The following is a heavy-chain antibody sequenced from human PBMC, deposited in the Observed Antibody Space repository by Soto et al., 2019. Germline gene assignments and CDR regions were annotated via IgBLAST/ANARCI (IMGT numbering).Heavy chain of an antibody. CDR2: IYYSGST. CDR3: ARRPALDV. J-gene: IGHJ6*02. Sequence: PSETLSLTCTVSGGSISSSSYYWGWLRQPPGKGLEWIGSIYYSGSTYYNPSLKRRTTISVDTSKKQFSQKLSSVTAADTAVYYCARRPALDVWGQGTTVTVSS. V-gene: IGHV4-39*01. CDR1: GGSISSSSYY.